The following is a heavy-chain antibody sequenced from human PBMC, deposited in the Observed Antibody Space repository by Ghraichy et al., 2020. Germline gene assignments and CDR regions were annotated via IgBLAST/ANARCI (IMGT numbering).Heavy chain of an antibody. Sequence: SETLSLTCTVSGGSISSSSYYWGWIRQPPGKGLEWIGSIYYSGSTYYNPSLKSRVTISVDTSKNQFSLKLSSVTAADTAVYYCARLAGGGVLRYFDWLFLGYYFDYWGQGTLVTVSS. V-gene: IGHV4-39*01. J-gene: IGHJ4*02. CDR2: IYYSGST. CDR3: ARLAGGGVLRYFDWLFLGYYFDY. D-gene: IGHD3-9*01. CDR1: GGSISSSSYY.